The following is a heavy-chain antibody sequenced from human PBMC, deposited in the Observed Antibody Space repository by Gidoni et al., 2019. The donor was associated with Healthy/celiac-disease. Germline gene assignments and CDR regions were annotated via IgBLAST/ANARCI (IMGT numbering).Heavy chain of an antibody. D-gene: IGHD2-15*01. V-gene: IGHV3-53*01. CDR2: IYSGGST. J-gene: IGHJ6*02. CDR3: AREAELYHYGMDV. Sequence: CPASGFTVSSNYMSWVRQAPGKGLEWVSVIYSGGSTYYADSVKGRFTISRDNSKNTLYLQMNSLRAEDTAVYYCAREAELYHYGMDVWGQGTTVTVSS. CDR1: GFTVSSNY.